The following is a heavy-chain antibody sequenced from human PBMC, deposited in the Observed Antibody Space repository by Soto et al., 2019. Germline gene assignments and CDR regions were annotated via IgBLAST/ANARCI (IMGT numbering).Heavy chain of an antibody. D-gene: IGHD5-12*01. CDR1: GFTFRNFT. CDR2: ITFDGRNK. Sequence: QVQLVESGGGVVQPGRSLRLSCAASGFTFRNFTIHWVRQAPGKGLEWLAAITFDGRNKYYADSVKGRFTISRDTSKNTLSLQMNSLRIDDTAVYFCTRDLVGGHDAFWGQGTRVSVSS. V-gene: IGHV3-30*04. J-gene: IGHJ4*02. CDR3: TRDLVGGHDAF.